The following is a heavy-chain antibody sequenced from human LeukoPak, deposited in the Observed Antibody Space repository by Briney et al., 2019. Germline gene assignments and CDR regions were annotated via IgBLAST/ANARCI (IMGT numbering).Heavy chain of an antibody. Sequence: GGSLRLSCAASGFTFSIYEMNWVRQAPGKGLEWVSFISGSGSTIHFADSVKGRFTISRDNAKNSLYLQMNSLRGEDTAVYYCARGRWFDPWGQGTLVTASS. V-gene: IGHV3-48*03. J-gene: IGHJ5*02. CDR3: ARGRWFDP. CDR1: GFTFSIYE. CDR2: ISGSGSTI.